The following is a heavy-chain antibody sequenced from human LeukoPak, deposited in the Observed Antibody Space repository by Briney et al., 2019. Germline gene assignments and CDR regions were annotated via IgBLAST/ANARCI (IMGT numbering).Heavy chain of an antibody. J-gene: IGHJ2*01. CDR1: GFTVSSNY. V-gene: IGHV3-53*01. D-gene: IGHD2-21*02. Sequence: PGGSLRLSCAASGFTVSSNYMSWVRQAPGKGLEWVSVIYSGGSTYYADPVKGRFTISRDNSKNTLYLQMNSLRAEDTAVYYCARDWTYCGGDCYPNWYFDLWGRGTLVTVSS. CDR3: ARDWTYCGGDCYPNWYFDL. CDR2: IYSGGST.